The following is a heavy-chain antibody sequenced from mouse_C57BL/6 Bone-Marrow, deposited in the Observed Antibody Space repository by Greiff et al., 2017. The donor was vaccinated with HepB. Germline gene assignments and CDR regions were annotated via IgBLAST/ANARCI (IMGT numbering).Heavy chain of an antibody. CDR1: GFTFSDYG. J-gene: IGHJ1*03. CDR3: ARSRHGSSYGFDV. CDR2: ISSGSSTI. V-gene: IGHV5-17*01. Sequence: VQLKESGGGLVKPGGSLKLSCAASGFTFSDYGMHWVRQAPEKGLEWVAYISSGSSTIYYADTVKGRFPISRDNAKNTLFLQMTSLRSEDTAMYYCARSRHGSSYGFDVWGTGTTVTVSS. D-gene: IGHD1-1*01.